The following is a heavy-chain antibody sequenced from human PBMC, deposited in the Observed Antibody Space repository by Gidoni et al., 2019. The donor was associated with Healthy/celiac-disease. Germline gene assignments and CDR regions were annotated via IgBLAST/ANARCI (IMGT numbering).Heavy chain of an antibody. V-gene: IGHV3-9*01. J-gene: IGHJ6*02. D-gene: IGHD5-18*01. CDR2: ISWNSGSI. Sequence: EVQLVESGGGLVQPGRSLRLSCAASGFPFDAYAMPWVRQAPGKGLEWVSGISWNSGSIGYADSVKGRFTISRDNAKNSLYLQMNSLRAEDTALYYCAKDILQGDSYGFADYYYGMDVWGQGTTVTVSS. CDR3: AKDILQGDSYGFADYYYGMDV. CDR1: GFPFDAYA.